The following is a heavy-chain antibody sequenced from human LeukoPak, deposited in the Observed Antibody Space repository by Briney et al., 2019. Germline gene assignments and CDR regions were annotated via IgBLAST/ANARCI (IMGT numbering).Heavy chain of an antibody. D-gene: IGHD6-19*01. CDR2: ISSSSSYI. CDR3: AREYGSGWYDY. V-gene: IGHV3-21*01. J-gene: IGHJ4*02. Sequence: GVSLRLSCAASGFTFSSYIMNWVRQAPGKGREWVSSISSSSSYIYYAESVKGRFAISRDNAKNSLYLQMNSLTAEDTAVYYCAREYGSGWYDYWGQGTLVTVSS. CDR1: GFTFSSYI.